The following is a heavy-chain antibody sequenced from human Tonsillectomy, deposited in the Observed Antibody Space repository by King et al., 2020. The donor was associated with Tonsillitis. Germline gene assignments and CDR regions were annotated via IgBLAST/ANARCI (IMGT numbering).Heavy chain of an antibody. CDR2: IFSSGNT. Sequence: QLQESGPGLVKPSQTLSLTCTVSGDSIGSGSHYWGWIRQPAGKGLEFIGRIFSSGNTNYNPSLKSRVPMSVDTSKNQFSLKLSSMTAADTAVYYCARVMSWYENWFDPWGQGTLVTVSS. CDR3: ARVMSWYENWFDP. J-gene: IGHJ5*02. CDR1: GDSIGSGSHY. D-gene: IGHD6-13*01. V-gene: IGHV4-61*02.